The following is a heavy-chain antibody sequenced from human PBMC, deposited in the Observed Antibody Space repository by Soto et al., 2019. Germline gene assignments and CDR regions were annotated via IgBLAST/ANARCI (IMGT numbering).Heavy chain of an antibody. CDR2: IYYSGST. CDR3: ARSRYSGYDDVDY. CDR1: GGSISSYY. D-gene: IGHD5-12*01. J-gene: IGHJ4*02. V-gene: IGHV4-59*01. Sequence: QVQLQESGPGLVKPSETLSLTCTVSGGSISSYYWSWIRQPPGKGLEWIGYIYYSGSTNYNPSLKSRVNISVDTSKNQFSLKLSSVTAADTAVYYCARSRYSGYDDVDYWGQGTLVTVSS.